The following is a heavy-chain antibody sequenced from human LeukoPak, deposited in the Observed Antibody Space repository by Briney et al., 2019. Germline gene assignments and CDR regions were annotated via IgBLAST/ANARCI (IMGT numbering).Heavy chain of an antibody. Sequence: SETLSLTCTVSGGSISSSSYYWGWIRQPPGKGLEWIGSIYYSGSTYYNPSLKSRVTISVDTSKNQFSLKLSSVAAADTAVYYCARSEDYGDEGGYGMDVWGQGTTVTVSS. J-gene: IGHJ6*02. V-gene: IGHV4-39*07. CDR1: GGSISSSSYY. D-gene: IGHD4-17*01. CDR2: IYYSGST. CDR3: ARSEDYGDEGGYGMDV.